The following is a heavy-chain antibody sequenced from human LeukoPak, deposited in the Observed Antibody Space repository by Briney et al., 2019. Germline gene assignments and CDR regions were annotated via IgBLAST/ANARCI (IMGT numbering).Heavy chain of an antibody. V-gene: IGHV1-18*01. CDR1: GYTFTSYG. Sequence: ASVKVSCKASGYTFTSYGISWVRQAPGQGLEWMGWISAYNGNTNYAQKLQGRVTMTTDTSTSTAYMELRSLRSDDTAVYYCARISITIFGVVIGYYYMDVWGKGTTVTVSS. CDR3: ARISITIFGVVIGYYYMDV. D-gene: IGHD3-3*01. J-gene: IGHJ6*03. CDR2: ISAYNGNT.